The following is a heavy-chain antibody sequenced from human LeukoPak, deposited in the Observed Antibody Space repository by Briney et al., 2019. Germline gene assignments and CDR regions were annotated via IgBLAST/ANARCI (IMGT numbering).Heavy chain of an antibody. D-gene: IGHD3-9*01. V-gene: IGHV1-69*05. CDR1: GGTFSSYA. CDR2: IIPIFGTA. Sequence: ASVKVSCKASGGTFSSYAISWVRQAPGQGLEWMGRIIPIFGTANYAQKFDGRVTITTDESTSTAYMELSSLRSEDTAVYYCAREGGSRYFDFDWFDPWGQGTLVTVSS. J-gene: IGHJ5*02. CDR3: AREGGSRYFDFDWFDP.